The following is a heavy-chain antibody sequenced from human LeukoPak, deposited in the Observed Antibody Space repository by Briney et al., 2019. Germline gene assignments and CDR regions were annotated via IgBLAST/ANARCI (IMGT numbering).Heavy chain of an antibody. CDR2: IIPIFGTA. D-gene: IGHD3-10*02. J-gene: IGHJ3*02. Sequence: SVKVSCKASGGTFSSYAISWVRQAPGQGLEWMGGIIPIFGTANYAQKFQGRVTITTYESTSTAYMELSSVISEYTAVYYCARVVRGLDAFDIWGQGTMVTVSS. CDR1: GGTFSSYA. CDR3: ARVVRGLDAFDI. V-gene: IGHV1-69*05.